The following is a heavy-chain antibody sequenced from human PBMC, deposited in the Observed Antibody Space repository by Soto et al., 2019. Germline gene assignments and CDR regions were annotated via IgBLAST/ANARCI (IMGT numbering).Heavy chain of an antibody. CDR1: GYTFTNFG. J-gene: IGHJ4*02. CDR2: ISGYSGNT. Sequence: ASVKVSCKASGYTFTNFGISWVRQAPGQGLEWVGWISGYSGNTNYAQKFQGRVTVTTDTSTSTAYVELRSLTSDDTAVYYCARWNYYYDSSGYPGYFDYWGQGTLVTVS. D-gene: IGHD3-22*01. CDR3: ARWNYYYDSSGYPGYFDY. V-gene: IGHV1-18*01.